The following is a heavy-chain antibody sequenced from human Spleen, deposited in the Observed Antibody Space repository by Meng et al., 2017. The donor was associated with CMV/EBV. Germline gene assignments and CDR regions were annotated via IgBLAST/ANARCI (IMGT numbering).Heavy chain of an antibody. J-gene: IGHJ4*02. CDR1: GFTFNSYW. CDR2: INSDGIST. CDR3: ASWGPYCSSGSCSHGYLDY. V-gene: IGHV3-74*01. Sequence: GGSLRLSCAASGFTFNSYWMHWVRQVPGKGLVWVSRINSDGISTSYTDSVKGRFTISRDNAKKTLFLQMNSLRAGDTAVYYCASWGPYCSSGSCSHGYLDYWGQGTLVTVSS. D-gene: IGHD2-15*01.